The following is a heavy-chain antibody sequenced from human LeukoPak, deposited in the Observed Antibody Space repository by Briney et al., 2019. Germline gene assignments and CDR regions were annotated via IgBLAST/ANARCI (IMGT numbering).Heavy chain of an antibody. CDR2: IYYSGST. CDR1: GGSISSSY. Sequence: SETLSLTCTVSGGSISSSYWSWIRQPPGKGLEWIGYIYYSGSTNYNPSLKSRVTMLVDTSKNQFSLKLSSVTAADTAVYYCARGGFSGGILRYFDLWGRGTLATVSS. V-gene: IGHV4-59*01. CDR3: ARGGFSGGILRYFDL. D-gene: IGHD2-15*01. J-gene: IGHJ2*01.